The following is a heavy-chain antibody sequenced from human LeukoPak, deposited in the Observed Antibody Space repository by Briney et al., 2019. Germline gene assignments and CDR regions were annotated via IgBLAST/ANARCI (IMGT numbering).Heavy chain of an antibody. D-gene: IGHD2-2*01. CDR2: IYYSGRT. J-gene: IGHJ4*02. CDR3: ARSQATAMVSDY. CDR1: GGSLNSSSYY. Sequence: PSETLSLTCTVSGGSLNSSSYYWGWIRQPPGKGLEWIGSIYYSGRTYYNPSLKSRVTIFVDTSKNQFSLKLSSVTAADTAVYYCARSQATAMVSDYWGQGTLVTVSS. V-gene: IGHV4-39*01.